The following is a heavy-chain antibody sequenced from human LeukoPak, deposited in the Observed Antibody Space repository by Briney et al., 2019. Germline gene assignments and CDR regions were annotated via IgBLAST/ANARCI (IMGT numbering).Heavy chain of an antibody. CDR3: ARNGDGYGGDYFDY. CDR2: ISAYNGKT. J-gene: IGHJ4*02. D-gene: IGHD5-24*01. CDR1: GYTFPSNG. V-gene: IGHV1-18*01. Sequence: ASVKVSCKASGYTFPSNGISWVRQASGQGLEWMGWISAYNGKTKYVQNLQGRVTMTTDTSTGTAYMELRSLRSDDTAVYYCARNGDGYGGDYFDYWGQGTLVTVSS.